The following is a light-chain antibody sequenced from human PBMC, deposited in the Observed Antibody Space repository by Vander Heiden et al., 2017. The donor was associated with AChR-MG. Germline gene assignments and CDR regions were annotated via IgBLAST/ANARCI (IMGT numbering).Light chain of an antibody. CDR2: DVR. CDR3: SSDTSSSTLVV. Sequence: QSALTQPASVSGSPGQSITISCTGTSSDVGGYNYVSWYQQHPGKAPKLMIYDVRNRPSGVSNRFSGSKSGNTASLTISGLQAEDEADYYCSSDTSSSTLVVFGGGTKLTVL. J-gene: IGLJ2*01. V-gene: IGLV2-14*03. CDR1: SSDVGGYNY.